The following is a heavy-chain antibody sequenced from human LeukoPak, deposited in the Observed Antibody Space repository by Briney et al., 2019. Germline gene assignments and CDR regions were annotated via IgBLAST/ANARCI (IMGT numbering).Heavy chain of an antibody. CDR1: GFTFSSYA. D-gene: IGHD5-12*01. J-gene: IGHJ3*02. V-gene: IGHV3-23*01. Sequence: SGGSLRLSCAASGFTFSSYAMSWVRQAPGKGLEWVSDISGSGGSTYYADSVKGRFTISRDNSKNTLYLQMNSLRAEDTAVYYCAKDQANGYAPGEDAFDIWGQGTMVTVSS. CDR2: ISGSGGST. CDR3: AKDQANGYAPGEDAFDI.